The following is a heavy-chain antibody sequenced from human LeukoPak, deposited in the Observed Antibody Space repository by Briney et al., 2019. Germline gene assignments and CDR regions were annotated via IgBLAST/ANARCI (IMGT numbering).Heavy chain of an antibody. D-gene: IGHD6-19*01. V-gene: IGHV3-9*01. CDR3: ARAGRLVGRSYIDY. J-gene: IGHJ4*02. Sequence: LRLSCAASGFAFDDYAMHWVRQAPGKGLEWVSGISWNSGSIGYADSVKGRFTISRDNAKNSLYLQMNSLRAEDTAVYYSARAGRLVGRSYIDYWGQGTLVTVSS. CDR2: ISWNSGSI. CDR1: GFAFDDYA.